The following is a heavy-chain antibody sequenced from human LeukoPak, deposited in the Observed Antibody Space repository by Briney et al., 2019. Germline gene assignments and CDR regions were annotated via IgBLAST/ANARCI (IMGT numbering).Heavy chain of an antibody. CDR3: ARYEGAYYFDY. V-gene: IGHV1-46*01. CDR2: INPSGGST. CDR1: VYTFTIYY. J-gene: IGHJ4*02. Sequence: ASVTVSCKASVYTFTIYYMHWVGQAPGQGLEWMGIINPSGGSTSYAQKFQGRVTMTRDTSTSTVYMELSSLRSEDTAVYYCARYEGAYYFDYWGQGTLVTVSS. D-gene: IGHD2-8*01.